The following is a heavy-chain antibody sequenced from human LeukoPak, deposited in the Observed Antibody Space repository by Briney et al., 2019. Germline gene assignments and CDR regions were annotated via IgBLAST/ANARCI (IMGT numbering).Heavy chain of an antibody. CDR1: GGSVSSGSYY. CDR3: ASKSYYYDSSGYRK. Sequence: SETLPLTCAVSGGSVSSGSYYWSWIRQPPGKGLEWIGYIYYSGSTNYNPSLKSRVTISVDTSKNQFSLKLSSVTAADTAVYYCASKSYYYDSSGYRKWGQGTLVTVSS. V-gene: IGHV4-61*01. D-gene: IGHD3-22*01. CDR2: IYYSGST. J-gene: IGHJ4*02.